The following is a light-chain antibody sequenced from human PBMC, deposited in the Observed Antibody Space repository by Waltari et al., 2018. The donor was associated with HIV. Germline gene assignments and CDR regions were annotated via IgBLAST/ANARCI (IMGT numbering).Light chain of an antibody. V-gene: IGKV3-11*01. CDR1: QSVNSY. J-gene: IGKJ5*01. CDR2: DAS. CDR3: QQRSNWPIT. Sequence: EIVLTQSPATLSLSPGERATLSCRARQSVNSYLAWYQQKPGQPPRLLIYDASNRAAGIPAMFSGSGSGTDFTLTMSSLEPEDFAVYYCQQRSNWPITFGQGTRLEMK.